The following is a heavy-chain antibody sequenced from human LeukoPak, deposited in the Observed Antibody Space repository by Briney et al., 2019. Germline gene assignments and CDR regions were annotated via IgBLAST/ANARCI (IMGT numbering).Heavy chain of an antibody. V-gene: IGHV3-7*01. CDR3: ARGIYAGRWVVPAAMRGFDY. J-gene: IGHJ4*02. CDR2: IRQDGSQK. D-gene: IGHD2-2*01. Sequence: GGSLRLSCAASGFTFSSYWMSWVRQAPGKGLEWVATIRQDGSQKYYVDSVRGRFTISRDNAENSLYLQMNSLRAEDTAVYYCARGIYAGRWVVPAAMRGFDYWGQGTLVTVSS. CDR1: GFTFSSYW.